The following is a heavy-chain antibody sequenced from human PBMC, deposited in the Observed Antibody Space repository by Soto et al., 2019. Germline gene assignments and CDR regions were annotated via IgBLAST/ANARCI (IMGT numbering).Heavy chain of an antibody. CDR2: ISAYNGNK. V-gene: IGHV1-18*01. J-gene: IGHJ5*02. CDR3: ARDPIPYCGCDCPNWFDP. CDR1: GYTFTSYG. Sequence: QVQLVQSGAEVKKPGASVKVSCKASGYTFTSYGISWVRQAPGQGLEWMGWISAYNGNKNYAQKHQGRVTMTTDTSTSTAYMELRSMRSEDKAVYYCARDPIPYCGCDCPNWFDPWGQGTLVTVSS. D-gene: IGHD2-21*02.